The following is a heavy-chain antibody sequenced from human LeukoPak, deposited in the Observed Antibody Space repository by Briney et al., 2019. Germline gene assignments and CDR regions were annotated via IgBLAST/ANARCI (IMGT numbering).Heavy chain of an antibody. V-gene: IGHV4-31*03. CDR2: IYYSGTT. Sequence: SETLSLTCTVSGGSISSDGYYWSWIRQHPGKGLEWIGYIYYSGTTYYNPSLESRVTMSVDTSKNQFSLKLSSVTTADTAVYYCARYRDSGGRLAFDIWGQGTVVTVSS. CDR1: GGSISSDGYY. CDR3: ARYRDSGGRLAFDI. J-gene: IGHJ3*02. D-gene: IGHD2-15*01.